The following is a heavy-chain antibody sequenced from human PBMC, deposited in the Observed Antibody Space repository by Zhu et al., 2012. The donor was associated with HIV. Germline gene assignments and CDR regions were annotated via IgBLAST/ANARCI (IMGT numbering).Heavy chain of an antibody. CDR1: GFTFSSYA. CDR3: AKDMRARGGIAAADSYYYYYMDV. CDR2: ISGSGGST. J-gene: IGHJ6*03. D-gene: IGHD6-13*01. V-gene: IGHV3-23*01. Sequence: EVQLLESGGGLVQPGGSLRLSCAASGFTFSSYAMSWVRQAPGKGLEWVSAISGSGGSTYYADSVKGRFTISRDNSKNTLYLQMNSLRAEDTAVYYCAKDMRARGGIAAADSYYYYYMDVWGKGTTVTVSS.